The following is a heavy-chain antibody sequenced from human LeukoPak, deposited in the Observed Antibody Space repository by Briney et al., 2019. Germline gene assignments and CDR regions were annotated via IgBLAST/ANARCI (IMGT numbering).Heavy chain of an antibody. V-gene: IGHV5-51*01. D-gene: IGHD6-6*01. CDR2: IYPGDSDT. CDR1: GYSFTSYW. J-gene: IGHJ4*02. CDR3: ARQYSSSSREVDY. Sequence: GESLKISWKGSGYSFTSYWIGWVRQMPGKGLEWMGIIYPGDSDTRYSPSFQGQVTISADKSISTAYLQWSSLKASDTAMYYCARQYSSSSREVDYWGQGTLVTVSS.